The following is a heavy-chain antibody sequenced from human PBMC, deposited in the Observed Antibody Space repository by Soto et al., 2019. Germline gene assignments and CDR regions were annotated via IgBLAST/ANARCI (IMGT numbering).Heavy chain of an antibody. CDR3: ARANSSTWYKLEYKWFDP. V-gene: IGHV4-59*01. CDR2: MYYSETT. CDR1: GASINDFY. Sequence: SETLSLTYTVSGASINDFYWSWIRQTPGKGLEWVGFMYYSETTKYNPSLKGRVNMSLDTSKNQVSLHLKSVTAADTAVYYCARANSSTWYKLEYKWFDPWGQGTQVTVSS. J-gene: IGHJ5*02. D-gene: IGHD6-13*01.